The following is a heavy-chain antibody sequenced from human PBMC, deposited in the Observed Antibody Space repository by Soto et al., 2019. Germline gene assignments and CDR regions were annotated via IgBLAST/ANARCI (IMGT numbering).Heavy chain of an antibody. CDR2: MYPSGNT. J-gene: IGHJ4*02. V-gene: IGHV4-39*01. CDR3: ARHRGPTGPNY. CDR1: GDSISSNNYH. D-gene: IGHD3-10*01. Sequence: QLQLQESGPGLVKPSETLSLTCTVSGDSISSNNYHWGWIRQPPGKGLEWIGSMYPSGNTYHNPSLKRRVTISVDTSKNQLSLNLRSVTAADTAVYYCARHRGPTGPNYWGQGTLVTVSS.